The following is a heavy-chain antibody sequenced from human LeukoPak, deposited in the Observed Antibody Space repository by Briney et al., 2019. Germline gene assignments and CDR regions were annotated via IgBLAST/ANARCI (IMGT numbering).Heavy chain of an antibody. D-gene: IGHD4-11*01. CDR2: IYHSGST. Sequence: SETLSLTCTVSGGSVSSYYWAWIRQPPGKGLEWIGNIYHSGSTYYNPSLKGRVTVSVDTSKNQFSLKLSSVTAADTAVYYCARGYSNSYFDYWGQGTLVTVSS. V-gene: IGHV4-38-2*02. J-gene: IGHJ4*02. CDR3: ARGYSNSYFDY. CDR1: GGSVSSYY.